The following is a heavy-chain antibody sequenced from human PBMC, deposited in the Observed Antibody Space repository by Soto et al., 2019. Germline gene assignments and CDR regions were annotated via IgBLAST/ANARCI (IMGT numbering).Heavy chain of an antibody. D-gene: IGHD3-22*01. CDR1: GFTFNSYG. V-gene: IGHV3-30*18. J-gene: IGHJ4*02. CDR3: AKDTYYHDSSGYYVFDC. CDR2: VSYDGSKQ. Sequence: TGGSLRLSCAASGFTFNSYGIHWVRQAPGQGLEWVAGVSYDGSKQYYTDSVRGRFTISRDNSRNTLDLQMNSLRAEDTAVYYCAKDTYYHDSSGYYVFDCWGQGTLVTVSS.